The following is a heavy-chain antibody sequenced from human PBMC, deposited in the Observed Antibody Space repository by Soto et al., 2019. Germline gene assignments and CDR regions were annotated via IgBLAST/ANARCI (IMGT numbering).Heavy chain of an antibody. J-gene: IGHJ6*02. D-gene: IGHD2-2*03. CDR1: GYSFTSYW. V-gene: IGHV5-10-1*01. CDR3: ARPGYCSSTSCTHYGMDV. Sequence: GESLKISCKGSGYSFTSYWISWVRQMPGKGLEWMGRIDPSDSCTNYSPSFQGHVTISADKSISTAYLQWSSLKASDTAMYYCARPGYCSSTSCTHYGMDVWGQGTTVTVSS. CDR2: IDPSDSCT.